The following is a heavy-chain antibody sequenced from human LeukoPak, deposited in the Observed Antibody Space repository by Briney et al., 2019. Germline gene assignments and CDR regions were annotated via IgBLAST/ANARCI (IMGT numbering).Heavy chain of an antibody. CDR3: ARYKPYYYDSSGYSGGFDY. Sequence: GEALKISLKGSGYSFTSYWIGWVRQMPGKGLEGMGIIYPDESDTRYSRSCQGQVTISADKSISTAYLQWSTLKASDTAMYYCARYKPYYYDSSGYSGGFDYWGQGTLVTVSS. CDR1: GYSFTSYW. J-gene: IGHJ4*02. CDR2: IYPDESDT. V-gene: IGHV5-51*01. D-gene: IGHD3-22*01.